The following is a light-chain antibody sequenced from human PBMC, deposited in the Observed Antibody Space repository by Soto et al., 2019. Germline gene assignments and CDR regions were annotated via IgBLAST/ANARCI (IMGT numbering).Light chain of an antibody. J-gene: IGKJ3*01. Sequence: DIQMTQSPSSLSASVGARVTITCRASQGSSNSLAGYQQKPWKAPNLLIYATSTLQPGVPSRFSGSGSGTDFTLTISSLQPEDFATYYCQEYNSASLFTFGPGTRVDFK. CDR2: ATS. CDR1: QGSSNS. CDR3: QEYNSASLFT. V-gene: IGKV1-27*01.